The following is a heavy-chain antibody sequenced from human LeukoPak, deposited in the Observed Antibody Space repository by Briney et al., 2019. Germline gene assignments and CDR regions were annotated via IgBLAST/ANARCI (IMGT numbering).Heavy chain of an antibody. D-gene: IGHD3-3*01. CDR3: AKVLLEYYYYMDV. CDR2: ISGSGGST. CDR1: GFTFSSYA. Sequence: PGGSLRLSCAASGFTFSSYAMSWVRQAPGKGLEWVSAISGSGGSTYYADSVKGRFTISRDNSKNTLYLQINSLRAEDTAVYYCAKVLLEYYYYMDVWGKGTTVTVSS. J-gene: IGHJ6*03. V-gene: IGHV3-23*01.